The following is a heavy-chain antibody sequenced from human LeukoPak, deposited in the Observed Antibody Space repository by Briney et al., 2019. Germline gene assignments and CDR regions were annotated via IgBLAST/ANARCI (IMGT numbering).Heavy chain of an antibody. CDR3: AKDLNPREAGATIDY. V-gene: IGHV3-30*02. CDR2: IWHDGSNK. J-gene: IGHJ4*02. CDR1: GFTLSSYG. D-gene: IGHD1-26*01. Sequence: PGGSLRLSCKASGFTLSSYGMHWVRQAPGKGLEWVTVIWHDGSNKYYADSVKGRFTISRDNSKNTLYLQMNSLRAEDTAVYHCAKDLNPREAGATIDYWGQGTLVTVSS.